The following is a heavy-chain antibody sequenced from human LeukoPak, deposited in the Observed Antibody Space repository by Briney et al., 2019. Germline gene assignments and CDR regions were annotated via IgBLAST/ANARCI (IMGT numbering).Heavy chain of an antibody. CDR3: WRDRCVGYYCGPTTGHRDL. V-gene: IGHV3-66*01. Sequence: GGSLRLSCAASGVTVSRNDMPWVRQAPGKGLEWVSIIYSCGSTYYADSVKGGFTISRDNTKNKLYLQMNNLLTEDETVDYCWRDRCVGYYCGPTTGHRDLGRKSTADTVSS. CDR1: GVTVSRND. J-gene: IGHJ6*04. CDR2: IYSCGST. D-gene: IGHD2-21*01.